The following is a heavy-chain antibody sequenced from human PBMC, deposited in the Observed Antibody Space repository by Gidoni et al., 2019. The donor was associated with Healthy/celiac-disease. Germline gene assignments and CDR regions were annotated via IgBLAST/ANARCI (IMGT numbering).Heavy chain of an antibody. CDR3: ARASAAGYYYYYGMDV. J-gene: IGHJ6*02. Sequence: QVQLVQSGAEVKKPGASVKVSCTASGYTFTGYYMHWVRQAPGQGLEWMGWINPNSGGTNYAQKFQGRVTMTRDTSISTAYMELSRLRSDDTAVYYCARASAAGYYYYYGMDVWGQGTTVTVSS. D-gene: IGHD6-13*01. V-gene: IGHV1-2*02. CDR2: INPNSGGT. CDR1: GYTFTGYY.